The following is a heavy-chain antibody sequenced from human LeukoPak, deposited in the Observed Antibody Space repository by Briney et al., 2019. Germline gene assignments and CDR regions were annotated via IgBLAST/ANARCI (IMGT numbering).Heavy chain of an antibody. CDR3: ARFSSGKYCGGDCNDY. CDR1: DGSISTGRYY. CDR2: IFYSGST. Sequence: PSETLPLPCTVSDGSISTGRYYWGWIRQPPGKGLEWFGSIFYSGSTYYNPSLKSRVTISVDTSKNQFSLKLSSVTAADTAVYYCARFSSGKYCGGDCNDYWGQGTLVTVSS. J-gene: IGHJ4*02. V-gene: IGHV4-39*07. D-gene: IGHD2-21*02.